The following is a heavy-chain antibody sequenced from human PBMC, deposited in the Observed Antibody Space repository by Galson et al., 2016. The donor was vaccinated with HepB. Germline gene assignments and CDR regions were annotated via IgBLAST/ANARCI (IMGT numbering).Heavy chain of an antibody. V-gene: IGHV3-53*01. J-gene: IGHJ4*02. CDR2: IYNGGST. CDR1: GFTVSSTY. D-gene: IGHD1-26*01. CDR3: ARAWVGATGLGD. Sequence: SLRLSCATSGFTVSSTYVSWVRQAAGKGLEWVSVIYNGGSTLYAESVKGRFTVSRDNSGNTLYLQMNSLRAEDTAVYYCARAWVGATGLGDWGQGTLVTVSS.